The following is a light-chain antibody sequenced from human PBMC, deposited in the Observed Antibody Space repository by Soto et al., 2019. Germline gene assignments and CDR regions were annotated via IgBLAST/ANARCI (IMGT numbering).Light chain of an antibody. CDR2: TSG. CDR3: KQTYSTPYT. J-gene: IGKJ2*01. CDR1: QRITTY. Sequence: IQMTQSPSSLSASVGDRVTITCRASQRITTYLNWYQQKPGEAPKLLISTSGTLQRGVPSRFRGSGSGTDFPLTITALRPEDFATYFCKQTYSTPYTFGQGTKLEIK. V-gene: IGKV1-39*01.